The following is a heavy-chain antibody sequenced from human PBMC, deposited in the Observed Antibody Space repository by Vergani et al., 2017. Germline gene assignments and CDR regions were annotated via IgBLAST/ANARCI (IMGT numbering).Heavy chain of an antibody. Sequence: QVKLQESGPGLVKPSETLSLTCTVSGASISSSSYYWGWIRQPPGKGLEWIGSIYYSGSTYYNPSFKSRVTISVDTSKNQFSLKLSSVTAADTAVYYCARRQTVTLGYFDLWGRGTLVTVSS. CDR2: IYYSGST. CDR1: GASISSSSYY. CDR3: ARRQTVTLGYFDL. V-gene: IGHV4-39*01. D-gene: IGHD4-17*01. J-gene: IGHJ2*01.